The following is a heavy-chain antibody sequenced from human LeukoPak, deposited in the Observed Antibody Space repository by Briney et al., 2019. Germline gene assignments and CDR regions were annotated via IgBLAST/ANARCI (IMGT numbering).Heavy chain of an antibody. J-gene: IGHJ4*02. V-gene: IGHV3-33*01. Sequence: GGSLRLSCAASGFTFSSYGMHWVRQAPGKGLEWVAVIWYDGSNKYYADSVKGRFTISRDNSKNTLYLQMNSLKTEDTAVYYCTTAIRLGRAAIFFDYWGQGTLVTVSS. CDR1: GFTFSSYG. D-gene: IGHD2-2*02. CDR2: IWYDGSNK. CDR3: TTAIRLGRAAIFFDY.